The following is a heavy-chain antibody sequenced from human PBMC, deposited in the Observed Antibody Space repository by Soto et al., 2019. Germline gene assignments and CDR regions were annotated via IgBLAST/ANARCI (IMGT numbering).Heavy chain of an antibody. J-gene: IGHJ6*02. CDR1: GFTFSSYA. D-gene: IGHD6-6*01. CDR3: AKAIDSSWYYYGMDV. Sequence: SLRLSCAASGFTFSSYAMSWVRQAPGKGLEWVSAISGSGGSTYYADSVKGRFTISRDNSKNTLYLQMNSLRAEDTAVYYCAKAIDSSWYYYGMDVWGQGTPVTVYS. CDR2: ISGSGGST. V-gene: IGHV3-23*01.